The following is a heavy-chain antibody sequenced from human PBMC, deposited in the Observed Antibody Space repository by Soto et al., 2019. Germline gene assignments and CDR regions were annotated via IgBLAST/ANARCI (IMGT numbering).Heavy chain of an antibody. CDR1: GFTFSTYA. CDR3: AREASVATYFDY. J-gene: IGHJ4*02. Sequence: GGSLRLSCAASGFTFSTYAMHWVRQAPGKGLEWVAVVSYDGSTKHHADSVKGRFTISRDNSKSTLYLQMNSLRVEDMAVYYCAREASVATYFDYWGQGTLVTVSS. D-gene: IGHD5-12*01. CDR2: VSYDGSTK. V-gene: IGHV3-30-3*01.